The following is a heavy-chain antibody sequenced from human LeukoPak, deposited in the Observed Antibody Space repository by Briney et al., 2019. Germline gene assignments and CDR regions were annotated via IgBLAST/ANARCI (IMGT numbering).Heavy chain of an antibody. D-gene: IGHD4-17*01. V-gene: IGHV4-59*08. CDR3: AIHKDYGDGNFDY. CDR2: IYYSGST. J-gene: IGHJ4*01. Sequence: SETLSLTCTVSGGSISSYYWSWIRQPPGKGLEWIGYIYYSGSTNYNPSLKSRVTISVDTSKNQFSLKLSSVTAADTAVYYCAIHKDYGDGNFDYWGHRTLVTVSS. CDR1: GGSISSYY.